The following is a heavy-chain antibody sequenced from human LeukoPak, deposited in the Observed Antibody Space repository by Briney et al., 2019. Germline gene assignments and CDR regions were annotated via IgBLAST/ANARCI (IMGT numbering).Heavy chain of an antibody. CDR3: ARTGVWYYYMDV. J-gene: IGHJ6*03. D-gene: IGHD3-16*01. Sequence: ASVNVSCKASGYTFTGYYMHWVRQAPGQGLEWMGWINPNSGGTNYAQKFQGRVTMTRDTSISTAYMELSRLRSDDTAVYYCARTGVWYYYMDVWGKGTTVTVSS. CDR1: GYTFTGYY. V-gene: IGHV1-2*02. CDR2: INPNSGGT.